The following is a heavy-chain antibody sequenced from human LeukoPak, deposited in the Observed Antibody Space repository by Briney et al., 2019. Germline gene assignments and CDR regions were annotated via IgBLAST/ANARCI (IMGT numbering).Heavy chain of an antibody. V-gene: IGHV3-11*04. CDR1: GFTFSDYY. J-gene: IGHJ4*02. CDR3: ARDQYYYDSSGQNY. D-gene: IGHD3-22*01. CDR2: ISNGASTI. Sequence: GGSLRLSCGASGFTFSDYYMGWIRQAPGKGLEWVSYISNGASTIYYVDSVKGRFTISRDNSKNTLYLQMNSLRAEDTAVYYCARDQYYYDSSGQNYWGQGTLVTVSS.